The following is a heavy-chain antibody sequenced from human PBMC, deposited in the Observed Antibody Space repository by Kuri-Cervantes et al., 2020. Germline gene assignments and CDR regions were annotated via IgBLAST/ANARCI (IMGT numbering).Heavy chain of an antibody. V-gene: IGHV4-59*01. CDR2: IYYSGST. CDR3: ARLYYYDSSGYYSYYYGMDV. J-gene: IGHJ6*02. CDR1: GGSTSSYY. Sequence: SETLSLTCTVSGGSTSSYYWSWIRQPPGKGLERIGYIYYSGSTNYNPSLKSRVTISVDTSKNQFSLKLSSVTAADTAVYYCARLYYYDSSGYYSYYYGMDVWGQGTTVTVSS. D-gene: IGHD3-22*01.